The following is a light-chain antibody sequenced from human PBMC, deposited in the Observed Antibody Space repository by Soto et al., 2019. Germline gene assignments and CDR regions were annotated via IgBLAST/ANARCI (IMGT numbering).Light chain of an antibody. CDR3: QQYAASPWT. J-gene: IGKJ1*01. CDR1: QSVSSNF. V-gene: IGKV3-20*01. Sequence: EIGLTQSPDTLSLSPGERATLSCWASQSVSSNFLAWYQQKPGQAPRLLIYGASSRATGIPNRFSGSGSGTDFTLTISRLEPADFAVYYCQQYAASPWTFGQGTKVDIK. CDR2: GAS.